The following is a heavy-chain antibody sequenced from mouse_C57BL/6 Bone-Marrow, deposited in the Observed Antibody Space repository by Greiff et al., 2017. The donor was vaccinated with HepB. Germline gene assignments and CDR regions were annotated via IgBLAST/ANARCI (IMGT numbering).Heavy chain of an antibody. J-gene: IGHJ4*01. D-gene: IGHD2-5*01. Sequence: QVQLQQSGAELMKPGASVKLSCKATGYTFTGYWTEWVKQRPGHGLEWIEEILPGSGSTNYNEKFKGKSTFTADTSSNTAYMQLSSLTTEDSAIYYSARDPYNSNYDYAMDYWGQGTSGTVAS. CDR3: ARDPYNSNYDYAMDY. CDR2: ILPGSGST. V-gene: IGHV1-9*01. CDR1: GYTFTGYW.